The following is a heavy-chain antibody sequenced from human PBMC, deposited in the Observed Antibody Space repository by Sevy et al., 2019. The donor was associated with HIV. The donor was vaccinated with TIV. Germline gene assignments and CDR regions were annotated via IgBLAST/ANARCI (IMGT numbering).Heavy chain of an antibody. D-gene: IGHD3-9*01. Sequence: GGSLRLSCIASGFPLSSYWMTWVRQAPGQGLEYVANIHEDGSLQYYLDSVQGRFIISRDNAKNSLFLQMNDLRAEDTATYYCARHLTYQIVTAYYHALDLWGQGTMVTVSS. J-gene: IGHJ3*01. CDR3: ARHLTYQIVTAYYHALDL. CDR2: IHEDGSLQ. V-gene: IGHV3-7*01. CDR1: GFPLSSYW.